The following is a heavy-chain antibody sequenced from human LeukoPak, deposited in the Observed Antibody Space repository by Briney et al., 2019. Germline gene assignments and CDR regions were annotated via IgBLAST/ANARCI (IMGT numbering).Heavy chain of an antibody. CDR1: GFTFSTYS. V-gene: IGHV3-48*01. J-gene: IGHJ4*02. CDR2: ISSSSTTR. D-gene: IGHD6-19*01. CDR3: ARVYSSYFDY. Sequence: GGSLRLSCAASGFTFSTYSMNWVRQAPGKGLEWVPYISSSSTTRYYADSVKGRFTISRDNAKNSLYLQMNSLRAEDTAVYYCARVYSSYFDYWGQGTLVTVSS.